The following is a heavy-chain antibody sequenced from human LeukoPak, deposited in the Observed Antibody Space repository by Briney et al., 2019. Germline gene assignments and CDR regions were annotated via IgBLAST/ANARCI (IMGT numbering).Heavy chain of an antibody. V-gene: IGHV3-23*01. D-gene: IGHD6-19*01. Sequence: GALRLSCAASGFTFSSYAISWVRQAPGKGLEWVSAISGSGGSTYYADSVKGRFTISRDNSKNTLYLQMNSLRAEDTAVYYCAKSIAVAGTSSWFDPWGQGTLVTVSS. J-gene: IGHJ5*02. CDR3: AKSIAVAGTSSWFDP. CDR2: ISGSGGST. CDR1: GFTFSSYA.